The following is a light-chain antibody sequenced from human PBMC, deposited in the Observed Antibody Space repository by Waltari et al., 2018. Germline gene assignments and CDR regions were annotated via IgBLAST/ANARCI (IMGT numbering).Light chain of an antibody. J-gene: IGKJ4*01. CDR1: QSVHNNY. CDR3: QQYARTPPT. V-gene: IGKV3-20*01. Sequence: EIVLTQSPGTLSLFPGERATPSCRASQSVHNNYLACYQQKPGQAHRLLIYGASTSATAIPDRVSGSGSGTDFTLTISRQEPEDCAVYFCQQYARTPPTFGGGTKVEIK. CDR2: GAS.